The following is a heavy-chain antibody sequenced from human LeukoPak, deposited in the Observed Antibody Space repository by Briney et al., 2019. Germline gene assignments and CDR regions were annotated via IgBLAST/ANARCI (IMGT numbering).Heavy chain of an antibody. CDR2: ISAYNGNT. CDR1: GYTFTSYG. D-gene: IGHD1-1*01. V-gene: IGHV1-18*01. Sequence: ASVKVSCKASGYTFTSYGISWVRQAPGQGLEWMGWISAYNGNTNYAQKLQGRVTMTTDTSTSTAYMELRSLRSDDTAVYYCARDNHLTKWFDPWGQGALVTVSS. CDR3: ARDNHLTKWFDP. J-gene: IGHJ5*02.